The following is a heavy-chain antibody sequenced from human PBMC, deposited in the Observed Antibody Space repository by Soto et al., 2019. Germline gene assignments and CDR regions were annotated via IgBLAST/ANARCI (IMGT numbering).Heavy chain of an antibody. CDR3: VRPYFWARTHFYF. V-gene: IGHV5-51*01. CDR2: IFPGAYDT. CDR1: GSSFTNYS. D-gene: IGHD3-3*01. Sequence: HAESLKISCKAIGSSFTNYSIGWVLQTPGKGLEWMGIIFPGAYDTRYNPSFQGQVTVSADESISTAYLQWNTLKASDTDMHYCVRPYFWARTHFYFWGQETLVTVS. J-gene: IGHJ4*02.